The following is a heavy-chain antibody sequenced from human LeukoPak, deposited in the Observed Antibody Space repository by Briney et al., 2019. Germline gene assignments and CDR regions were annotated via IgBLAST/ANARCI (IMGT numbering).Heavy chain of an antibody. V-gene: IGHV1-2*02. D-gene: IGHD5-12*01. CDR3: ARRLKFGGYVGRAFGP. Sequence: ASVKVSCKASGYTFTGYYMHWVRQAPGQGLEWMGWINPNSGGTNYAQKFQGRVTMTRDTSISTAYMELSKLRSDDTAVYYCARRLKFGGYVGRAFGPWGQGTLVTVSS. CDR1: GYTFTGYY. CDR2: INPNSGGT. J-gene: IGHJ5*02.